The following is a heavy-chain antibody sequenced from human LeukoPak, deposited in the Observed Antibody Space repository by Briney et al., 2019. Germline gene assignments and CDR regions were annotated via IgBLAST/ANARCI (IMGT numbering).Heavy chain of an antibody. CDR2: IKQDGSEK. CDR3: ARDRHYYDSSGPSWANWFDP. J-gene: IGHJ5*02. V-gene: IGHV3-7*01. D-gene: IGHD3-22*01. CDR1: GFTFSSYW. Sequence: GGSLRLSCAASGFTFSSYWMSWVRQAPGKGLEWVANIKQDGSEKYYVDSVKGRFTISRDNAKNSLYLQMNSLRAEDTAVYYCARDRHYYDSSGPSWANWFDPWGQGTLVTVSS.